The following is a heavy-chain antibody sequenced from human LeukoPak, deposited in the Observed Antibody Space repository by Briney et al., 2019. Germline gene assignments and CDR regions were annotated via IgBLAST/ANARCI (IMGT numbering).Heavy chain of an antibody. V-gene: IGHV4-59*01. D-gene: IGHD3-22*01. CDR2: IYYSGST. CDR1: GGSISSYY. Sequence: SETLSLTCTVSGGSISSYYWSWIRQPPGKGLEWIGYIYYSGSTNYNPSLKSRVTISVDTSKNQFSLKLSSVTAADTAVYYCARDGRISGYYYYTDAFDIWGQGTMVTASS. J-gene: IGHJ3*02. CDR3: ARDGRISGYYYYTDAFDI.